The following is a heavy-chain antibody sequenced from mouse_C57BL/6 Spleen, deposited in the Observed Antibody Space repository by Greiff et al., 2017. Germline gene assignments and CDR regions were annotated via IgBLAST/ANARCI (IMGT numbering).Heavy chain of an antibody. V-gene: IGHV1-74*01. CDR2: IHPSDSDT. CDR3: APLDEGYYEGDD. CDR1: GYTFTSYW. Sequence: QVQLKQPGAELVKPGASVKVSCKASGYTFTSYWMHWVKQRPGQGLEWIGRIHPSDSDTNYNQKFKGKATLTVDKSSSTAYMQLSSLTSEDSAVYCCAPLDEGYYEGDDWGQGTTLTVSS. J-gene: IGHJ2*01. D-gene: IGHD2-3*01.